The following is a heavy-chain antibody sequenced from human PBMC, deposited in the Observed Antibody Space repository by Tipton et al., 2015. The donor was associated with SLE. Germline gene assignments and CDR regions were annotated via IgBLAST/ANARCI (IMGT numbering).Heavy chain of an antibody. CDR3: ARDAYGDSTVLLDY. D-gene: IGHD4-17*01. Sequence: SLRLSCAASGFTFSSYAMSWVRQTSGRGLEWVSAITTSGDDTYYADSVKGRFTISRDNSKNTLYLQMNGLRAEDTAIYYCARDAYGDSTVLLDYWGQGTLVTVAS. CDR2: ITTSGDDT. CDR1: GFTFSSYA. J-gene: IGHJ4*02. V-gene: IGHV3-23*01.